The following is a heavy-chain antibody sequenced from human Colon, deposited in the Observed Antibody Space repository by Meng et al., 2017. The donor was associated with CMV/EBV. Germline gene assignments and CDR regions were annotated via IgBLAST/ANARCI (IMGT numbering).Heavy chain of an antibody. J-gene: IGHJ4*02. CDR1: GITFSDSF. CDR2: ITQDGSEK. CDR3: ARLVVGDNDYFDY. D-gene: IGHD2-15*01. V-gene: IGHV3-7*01. Sequence: ASGITFSDSFMSGVRQAPGKGLEWVANITQDGSEKFYVDSVKGRFTISRDNARKSLYLQMDNLRAEDTAVYYCARLVVGDNDYFDYWGQGTLVTVSS.